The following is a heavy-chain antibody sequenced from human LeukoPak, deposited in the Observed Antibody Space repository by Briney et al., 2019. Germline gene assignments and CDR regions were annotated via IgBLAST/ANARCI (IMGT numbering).Heavy chain of an antibody. V-gene: IGHV1-69*08. Sequence: GASVKVSCKASGVIFSISWVRQAHGQGLEWMGRIIPRLDTTNYAQKFQGRVTITADKSTDTVYMELRRLRSEDTAVYYCANLVGPLDVWGQGTTVSVSS. CDR3: ANLVGPLDV. CDR2: IIPRLDTT. CDR1: GVIFS. D-gene: IGHD1-26*01. J-gene: IGHJ6*02.